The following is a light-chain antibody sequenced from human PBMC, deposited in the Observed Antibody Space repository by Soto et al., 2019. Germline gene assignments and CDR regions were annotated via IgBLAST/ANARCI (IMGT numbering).Light chain of an antibody. CDR2: DVS. Sequence: QSVLTQPASVSGSPGQSITISCTGTSSDVGGYNYVSWYQQHPGKAPKLMIYDVSNRPSGVSNRFSGSKSGNTASLTISGLQAEDEADYYCSSYTSSSTTSLYVFGTGTKVTVL. CDR1: SSDVGGYNY. V-gene: IGLV2-14*01. CDR3: SSYTSSSTTSLYV. J-gene: IGLJ1*01.